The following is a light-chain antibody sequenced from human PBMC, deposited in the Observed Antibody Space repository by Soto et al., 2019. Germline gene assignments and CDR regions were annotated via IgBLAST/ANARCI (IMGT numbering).Light chain of an antibody. V-gene: IGKV3-20*01. CDR1: QSIRSHY. J-gene: IGKJ1*01. CDR3: QQYGSSVT. Sequence: EIVLTQSPGTLSLSPGEIATLSCRASQSIRSHYLAWYQQKPVQAPRLLISGAHNRAPGIPDRFSGSESGTDFTLRISRLEPEDFAVYYCQQYGSSVTFGQGTKVDIK. CDR2: GAH.